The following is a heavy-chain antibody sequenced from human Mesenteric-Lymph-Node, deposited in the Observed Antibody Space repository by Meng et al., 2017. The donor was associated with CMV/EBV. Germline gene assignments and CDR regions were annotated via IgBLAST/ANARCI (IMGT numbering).Heavy chain of an antibody. J-gene: IGHJ3*02. CDR2: ISGQNGHT. Sequence: ASAKVSCKASGYTFSSYAITWVRQAPGQGLEWMGWISGQNGHTKYEEKLEGRVTMTRDTSTSTAYMELRSLRSDDTAVYYCARVDVGAKLYDAFDIWGQGTMVTVSS. D-gene: IGHD1-26*01. V-gene: IGHV1-18*01. CDR1: GYTFSSYA. CDR3: ARVDVGAKLYDAFDI.